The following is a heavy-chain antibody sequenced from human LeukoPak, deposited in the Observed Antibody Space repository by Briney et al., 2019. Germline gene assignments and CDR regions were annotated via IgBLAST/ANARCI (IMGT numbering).Heavy chain of an antibody. V-gene: IGHV4-4*07. CDR1: GGSISSYY. J-gene: IGHJ4*02. Sequence: SETLSLTCTVSGGSISSYYWSWIRQPAGKGLEWIGRIYTSGSTNYNPSLKSRVTISVDTSKNQFSLKLSSVTAADTAVYYCARMSDLSLLFDYWGQGTLVTVSS. CDR2: IYTSGST. CDR3: ARMSDLSLLFDY. D-gene: IGHD3-16*02.